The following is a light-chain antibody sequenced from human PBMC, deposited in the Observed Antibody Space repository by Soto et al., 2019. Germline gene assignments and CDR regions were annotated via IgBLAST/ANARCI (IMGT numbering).Light chain of an antibody. CDR1: PSISVH. V-gene: IGKV1-39*01. J-gene: IGKJ2*01. Sequence: DIQMTQSPSSLSASVGDTVTITFRASPSISVHLNWYQQKPGKGPKLLIYAASNLQSGVPLRFSGRGSDTDFALTITSLLPEDFAAYYCQQGYITPYTCGQGTKLEIK. CDR2: AAS. CDR3: QQGYITPYT.